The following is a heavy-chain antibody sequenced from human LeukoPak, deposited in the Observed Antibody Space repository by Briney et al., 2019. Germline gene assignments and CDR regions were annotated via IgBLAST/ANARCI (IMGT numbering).Heavy chain of an antibody. CDR3: ARVGRGYSYGKSDY. V-gene: IGHV1-18*01. CDR2: ISAYNGNT. Sequence: ASVKVSCKASVYTFTHYGISWVRQAPGQGLEWMGWISAYNGNTNYAQKLQGRVTMTTDTSTSTAYMELRSLRSDDTAVYYCARVGRGYSYGKSDYWGQGTLVTVSS. CDR1: VYTFTHYG. J-gene: IGHJ4*02. D-gene: IGHD5-18*01.